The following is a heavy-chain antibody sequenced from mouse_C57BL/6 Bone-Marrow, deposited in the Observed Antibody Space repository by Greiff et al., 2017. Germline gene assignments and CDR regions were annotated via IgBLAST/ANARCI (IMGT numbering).Heavy chain of an antibody. D-gene: IGHD1-1*01. V-gene: IGHV6-3*01. CDR2: IRLKSDNYAT. Sequence: EVKVEESGGGLVQPGGSMKLSCVASGFTFSNYWMNWVRQSPEKGLEWVAQIRLKSDNYATHYAVSVKGRFTISRDDSKSSVYLQMNNLRAEDTGIYYCSQRRGYYGSRRYFDVWGTGTTVTVSS. CDR3: SQRRGYYGSRRYFDV. CDR1: GFTFSNYW. J-gene: IGHJ1*03.